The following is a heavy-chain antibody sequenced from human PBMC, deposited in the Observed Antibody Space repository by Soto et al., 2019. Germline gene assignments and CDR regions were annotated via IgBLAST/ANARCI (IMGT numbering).Heavy chain of an antibody. D-gene: IGHD3-16*02. Sequence: PGGSLRLSCAASGFTFSDYYMSWIRQAPGKGLEWVSYISSSGSTIYYADSVKGRFTISRDNAKNSLYLQMNSLRAEDTAVYYCARGPWRKYYDYIWGSYRLDYWGQGTLVTVSS. J-gene: IGHJ4*02. CDR2: ISSSGSTI. CDR1: GFTFSDYY. CDR3: ARGPWRKYYDYIWGSYRLDY. V-gene: IGHV3-11*01.